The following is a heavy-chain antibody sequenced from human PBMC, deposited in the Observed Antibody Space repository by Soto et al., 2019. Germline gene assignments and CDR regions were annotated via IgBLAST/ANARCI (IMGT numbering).Heavy chain of an antibody. CDR3: ARVYGSGTLGLNDY. CDR2: ISAYNGNT. Sequence: GASVKVSCKASGYTFTSYGISWVLQAPGQGLEWMGWISAYNGNTNYAQKLQGRVTMTTDTSTSTAYMELRSLRSDDTAVYYCARVYGSGTLGLNDYWGQGTLVTVSS. CDR1: GYTFTSYG. D-gene: IGHD3-10*01. J-gene: IGHJ4*02. V-gene: IGHV1-18*01.